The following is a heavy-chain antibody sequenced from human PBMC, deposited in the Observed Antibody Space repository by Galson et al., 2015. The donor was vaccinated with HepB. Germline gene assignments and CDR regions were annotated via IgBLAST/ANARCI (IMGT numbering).Heavy chain of an antibody. V-gene: IGHV3-7*03. J-gene: IGHJ6*02. CDR2: IKQDGSEK. CDR3: ARDPITMVRGVILYYYYGMDV. D-gene: IGHD3-10*01. Sequence: SLRLSCAASGFTFSSYWMSWVRQAPGKGLEWVANIKQDGSEKYYVDSVKGRFTISRDNAKNSLYLQMNSLRAEDTAVYYCARDPITMVRGVILYYYYGMDVWGQGTTVTVSS. CDR1: GFTFSSYW.